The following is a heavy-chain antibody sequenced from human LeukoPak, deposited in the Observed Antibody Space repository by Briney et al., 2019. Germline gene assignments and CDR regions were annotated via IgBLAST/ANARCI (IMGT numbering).Heavy chain of an antibody. CDR3: ARDLKSDYFDY. J-gene: IGHJ4*02. CDR1: GGSISSSNYY. CDR2: IYSSGST. Sequence: PSETLSLTCTVSGGSISSSNYYWGWIRQPPGKGLEWIGSIYSSGSTYYNPSLKSRVTISVDTSKNQFSLKLSSVTAADTAVYYCARDLKSDYFDYWGQGTLVTVSS. V-gene: IGHV4-39*07.